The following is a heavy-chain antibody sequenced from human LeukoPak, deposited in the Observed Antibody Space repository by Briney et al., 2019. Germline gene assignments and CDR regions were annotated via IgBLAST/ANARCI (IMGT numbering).Heavy chain of an antibody. CDR2: IYTSGST. CDR3: AGSGSPQLNWFDP. V-gene: IGHV4-4*07. J-gene: IGHJ5*02. D-gene: IGHD1-26*01. CDR1: GGSISSYY. Sequence: SETLSLTCTVSGGSISSYYWSWIRRPAGKGLEWIGRIYTSGSTNYNPSLKSRVTMSVDTSKNQFSLKLSSVTAADTAVYYCAGSGSPQLNWFDPWGQGTLVTVSS.